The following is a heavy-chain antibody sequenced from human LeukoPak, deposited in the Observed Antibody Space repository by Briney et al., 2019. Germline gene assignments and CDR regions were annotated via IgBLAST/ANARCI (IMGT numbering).Heavy chain of an antibody. CDR1: GFTVRNNY. J-gene: IGHJ3*02. CDR2: IYSGGST. D-gene: IGHD1-26*01. CDR3: ARVLHLDAFDI. V-gene: IGHV3-66*01. Sequence: GGSLRLSCAASGFTVRNNYMSWVRQAPGKGLEWVSVIYSGGSTYYADSVKGRFTISRDNSKNTLYLQMNSLRAEDTAVYYCARVLHLDAFDIWGQGTMVTVSS.